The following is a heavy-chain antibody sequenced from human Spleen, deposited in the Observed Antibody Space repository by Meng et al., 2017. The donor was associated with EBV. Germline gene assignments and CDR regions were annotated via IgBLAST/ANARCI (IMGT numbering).Heavy chain of an antibody. CDR2: INPISGGT. Sequence: QVQLVASGAEVKRPGASVTISCKTSGYTFTGYYTHWVRQAPGQGLEWMGWINPISGGTNYAQKFQGWVNMTRDTSISTAYMELTRLRSNDTAVYYCARRRSYSDSFDYWGQGTLVTVSS. V-gene: IGHV1-2*04. CDR1: GYTFTGYY. CDR3: ARRRSYSDSFDY. D-gene: IGHD2-21*01. J-gene: IGHJ4*02.